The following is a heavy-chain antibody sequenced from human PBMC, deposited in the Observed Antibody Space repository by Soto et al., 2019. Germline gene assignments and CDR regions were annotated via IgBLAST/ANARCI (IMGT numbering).Heavy chain of an antibody. CDR3: ARDLIAAAGLHDAFDI. J-gene: IGHJ3*02. CDR2: ISSSGSTI. CDR1: GFTFSDYY. Sequence: GGSLRLSCAASGFTFSDYYMSWIRQAPGNGLEWVSYISSSGSTIYYADSVKGRFTISRDNAKNSLYLQMNSLRAEDTAVYYCARDLIAAAGLHDAFDIWGQGTMVTVSS. D-gene: IGHD6-13*01. V-gene: IGHV3-11*01.